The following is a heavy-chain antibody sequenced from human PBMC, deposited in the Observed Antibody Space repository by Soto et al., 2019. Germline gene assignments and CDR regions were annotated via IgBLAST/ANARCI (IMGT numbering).Heavy chain of an antibody. CDR3: ARERVYTGGSDADY. V-gene: IGHV1-18*01. J-gene: IGHJ4*02. CDR2: INTGSGYT. CDR1: GYTFSNYA. Sequence: QVHLVQSGAEVKKPGFSVRVSCKPPGYTFSNYAISWVRQAPGLGLEWMGWINTGSGYTNYAHDRVTMTKDASTYTTYLEVTSLRSDATAIYYCARERVYTGGSDADYWGQGTLVNVSS. D-gene: IGHD2-8*02.